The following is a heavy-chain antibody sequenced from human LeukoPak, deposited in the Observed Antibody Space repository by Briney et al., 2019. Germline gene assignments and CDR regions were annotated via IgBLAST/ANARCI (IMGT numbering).Heavy chain of an antibody. CDR3: ARMIGWGARRYSYFYMDV. J-gene: IGHJ6*03. Sequence: SETLSLTCAVYGGSFSGYYWNWIRQPPGKGLEWIGEINHSGSTNYNSSLESRVTISVDTSKNQFSLKLNSVTAADTAVYYCARMIGWGARRYSYFYMDVWGKGTTVTISS. D-gene: IGHD1-26*01. V-gene: IGHV4-34*01. CDR2: INHSGST. CDR1: GGSFSGYY.